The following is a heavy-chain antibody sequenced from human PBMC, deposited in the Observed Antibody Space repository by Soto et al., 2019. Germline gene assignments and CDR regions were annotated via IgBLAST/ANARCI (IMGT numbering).Heavy chain of an antibody. CDR2: VYDVDGT. Sequence: GGSLRLSCAASGLTVSGKKYIAWVRQAPGKGLEWVSGVYDVDGTYYADSVKGRFTISRDTSKTIVFLEMNDLRPDDTAVYYCASWLQREHSYDVWGLGTTVTVSS. CDR3: ASWLQREHSYDV. D-gene: IGHD1-1*01. J-gene: IGHJ3*01. CDR1: GLTVSGKKY. V-gene: IGHV3-53*01.